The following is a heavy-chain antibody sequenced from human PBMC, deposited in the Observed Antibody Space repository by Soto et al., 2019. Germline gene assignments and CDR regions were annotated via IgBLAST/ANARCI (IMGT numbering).Heavy chain of an antibody. V-gene: IGHV3-11*01. J-gene: IGHJ4*02. Sequence: GGSLRLSCAASGFTFSDYYMSWIRQAPGKGLEWVSYISSSGTTIYYADSLKGRFTISRDNVKKSLYLQMNSLRAEDTAVYYCARVVDSAYYPDCWGQGTLVTVSS. D-gene: IGHD3-22*01. CDR1: GFTFSDYY. CDR2: ISSSGTTI. CDR3: ARVVDSAYYPDC.